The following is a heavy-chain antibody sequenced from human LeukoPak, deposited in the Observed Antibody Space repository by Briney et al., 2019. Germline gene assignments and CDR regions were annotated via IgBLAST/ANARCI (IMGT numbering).Heavy chain of an antibody. CDR1: GGSFSGYY. J-gene: IGHJ4*02. V-gene: IGHV4-34*01. Sequence: SETLSLTCAVYGGSFSGYYWSWIRQPPGKGLEWIGGINHSGSTNYNPSLKSRVTISVDTSKNQFSLKLSSVTAADTAVYYCARRDDYWGQGTLVTVSS. CDR2: INHSGST. CDR3: ARRDDY.